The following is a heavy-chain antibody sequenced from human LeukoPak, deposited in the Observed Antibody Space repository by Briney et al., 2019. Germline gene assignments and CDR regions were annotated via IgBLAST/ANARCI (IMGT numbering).Heavy chain of an antibody. CDR3: ARDRQIAY. V-gene: IGHV3-7*01. J-gene: IGHJ4*02. CDR1: GFTFSNYW. CDR2: IKQDGSEK. Sequence: AGGSLRLSCAASGFTFSNYWLTWVRQAPGQGLEWVANIKQDGSEKHYVDSVKGRFTISRDNAKDSLYLQMNSLRAEDTAVYYCARDRQIAYWGQGTLVTVSS.